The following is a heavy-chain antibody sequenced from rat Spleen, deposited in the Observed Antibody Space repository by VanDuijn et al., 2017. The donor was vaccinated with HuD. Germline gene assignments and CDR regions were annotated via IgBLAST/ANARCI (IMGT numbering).Heavy chain of an antibody. CDR2: INYDGSST. V-gene: IGHV5-17*01. CDR1: GFIFSDYG. CDR3: ARRADYGGFH. Sequence: EVQLVESGGGLIQPGRSLTLSCSASGFIFSDYGMAWVRQAPKKGLEWVATINYDGSSTYYRDSVKGRFTVSRDNAKSTLYLQMDSLRSEDTATYYCARRADYGGFHWGQGTLVTVSS. J-gene: IGHJ3*01. D-gene: IGHD1-11*01.